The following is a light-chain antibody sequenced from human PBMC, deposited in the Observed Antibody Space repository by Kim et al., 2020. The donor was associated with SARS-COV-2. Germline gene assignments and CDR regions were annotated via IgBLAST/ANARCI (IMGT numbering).Light chain of an antibody. Sequence: PGKTARINCGGTNLGGKSENWYRQRPGQAPVLVIYYDADRPSGIPERFSGSNSGNTATLTISGVEAGDEADYYCQVWDTSTEHILFGGGTQLTVL. J-gene: IGLJ2*01. CDR1: NLGGKS. CDR2: YDA. CDR3: QVWDTSTEHIL. V-gene: IGLV3-21*04.